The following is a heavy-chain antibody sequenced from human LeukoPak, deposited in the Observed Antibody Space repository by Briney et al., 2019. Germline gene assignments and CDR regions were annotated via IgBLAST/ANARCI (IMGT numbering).Heavy chain of an antibody. CDR2: IYYSGST. CDR3: ARLLIAGATGGSAFDI. CDR1: GGSISSSSYY. J-gene: IGHJ3*02. D-gene: IGHD1-26*01. V-gene: IGHV4-39*01. Sequence: PSETLSLTCTVSGGSISSSSYYWGWLRQSPGKGLEWLGSIYYSGSTYYNPSLKSRVTISVDTSKNQFSLKLSSVTAADTAVYYCARLLIAGATGGSAFDIWGQGTMVTVSS.